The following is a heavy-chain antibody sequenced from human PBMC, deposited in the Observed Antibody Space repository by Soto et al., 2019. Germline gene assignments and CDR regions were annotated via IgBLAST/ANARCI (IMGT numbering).Heavy chain of an antibody. J-gene: IGHJ6*02. CDR3: ARADGSGRYYYGMDV. D-gene: IGHD3-10*01. V-gene: IGHV4-31*03. Sequence: LSLTCTVSGGSIGSGGYYWSWIRQHPGKGLEWIGYIYYSGSTYYNPSLKSRVTISVDTSKNQFSLKLSSVTAADTAVYYCARADGSGRYYYGMDVWGQGTKVTVYS. CDR2: IYYSGST. CDR1: GGSIGSGGYY.